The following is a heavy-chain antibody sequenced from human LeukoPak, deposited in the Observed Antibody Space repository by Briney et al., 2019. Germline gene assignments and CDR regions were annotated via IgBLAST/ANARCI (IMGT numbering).Heavy chain of an antibody. Sequence: SETLSLTCAVYGGSFSGYYWSWTRQPPGKGLEWIGEINHSGSTNYNPSLKSRVTISVDTSKNQFSLKLNSVTPAHTAVYYCARGVPPFSVVVTAGAIDSWGQGTLVTVSS. V-gene: IGHV4-34*01. D-gene: IGHD2-21*02. CDR1: GGSFSGYY. CDR3: ARGVPPFSVVVTAGAIDS. J-gene: IGHJ4*02. CDR2: INHSGST.